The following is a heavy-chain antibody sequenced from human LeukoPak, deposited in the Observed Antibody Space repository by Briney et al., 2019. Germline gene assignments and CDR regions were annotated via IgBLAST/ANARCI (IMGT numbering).Heavy chain of an antibody. Sequence: ASVKVSCKASGGTFSSLTINWVRQAPGQGLEWMGWINPNSGGTNYAQKFQGRVTMTRDTSISTAYMELSRLRSDDTAVYYCARDYGDSYNWFDPWGQGTLVTVSS. CDR1: GGTFSSLT. V-gene: IGHV1-2*02. D-gene: IGHD4-17*01. CDR3: ARDYGDSYNWFDP. J-gene: IGHJ5*02. CDR2: INPNSGGT.